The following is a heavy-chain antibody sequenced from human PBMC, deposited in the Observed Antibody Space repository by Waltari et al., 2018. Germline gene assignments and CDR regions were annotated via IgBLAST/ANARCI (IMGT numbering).Heavy chain of an antibody. D-gene: IGHD2-2*02. CDR3: ARVRRVPAAIYLSWFDP. CDR1: GGSISSYY. V-gene: IGHV4-59*01. Sequence: QVQLQESGPGLVKPSETLSLTCTVSGGSISSYYWSWIRQPPGKGLEWIGYIYYSGSTNYNPSLKSRVTISVDTSKNQFSLKLSSVTAADTAVYYCARVRRVPAAIYLSWFDPWGQGTLVTVSS. J-gene: IGHJ5*02. CDR2: IYYSGST.